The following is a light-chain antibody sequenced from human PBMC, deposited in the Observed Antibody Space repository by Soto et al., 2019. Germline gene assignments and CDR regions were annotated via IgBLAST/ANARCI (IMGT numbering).Light chain of an antibody. CDR2: EIT. J-gene: IGLJ1*01. CDR3: SSYANSNNLPYV. CDR1: SXDVGGYNY. Sequence: QSALTQPPSASGSPGQSVTISCTGTSXDVGGYNYVSWYQQHPGKAPKLMIYEITKRPSGVPDRFSGSKSGNTASLTVSGLQAEDEADYYCSSYANSNNLPYVFGTGTKVTVL. V-gene: IGLV2-8*01.